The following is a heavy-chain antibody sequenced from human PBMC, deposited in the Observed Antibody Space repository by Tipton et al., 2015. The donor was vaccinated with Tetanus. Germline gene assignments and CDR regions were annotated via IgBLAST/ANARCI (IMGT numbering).Heavy chain of an antibody. Sequence: SLRLSCAASGFTFDDYAMHWVRQAPGKGLEWVSGISWNSGSIGYADSVKGRFTISRDNSKNMLYLQMNSLRAEDTAMYYCARVPGAGVGYCSGGNCHYFDYWGQGTLVTVSS. CDR1: GFTFDDYA. CDR3: ARVPGAGVGYCSGGNCHYFDY. CDR2: ISWNSGSI. V-gene: IGHV3-9*01. D-gene: IGHD2-15*01. J-gene: IGHJ4*02.